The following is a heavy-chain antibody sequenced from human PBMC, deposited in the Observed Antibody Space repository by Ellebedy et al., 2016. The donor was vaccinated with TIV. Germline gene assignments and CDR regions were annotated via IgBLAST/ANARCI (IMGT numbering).Heavy chain of an antibody. J-gene: IGHJ6*02. CDR1: GFTFSRYS. V-gene: IGHV3-23*01. CDR3: AEEGGSSRGASGMVV. CDR2: ISSSGSTT. D-gene: IGHD6-6*01. Sequence: PGGSLRLSCAASGFTFSRYSMTWVRQAAARGLESVSVISSSGSTTYYADSVKGRFSVSRDNSKNTLHLDMRSLRGDDTAVYYCAEEGGSSRGASGMVVWGQGTTVIVSS.